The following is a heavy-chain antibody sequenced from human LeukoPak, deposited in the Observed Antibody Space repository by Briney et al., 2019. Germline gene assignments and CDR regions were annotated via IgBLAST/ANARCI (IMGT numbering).Heavy chain of an antibody. Sequence: GASVKVSCKASGYTFTSYDINWVRQATGQGLEWMGWMNPNSGNTGYAQKFQGRVTMTRNTSISTAYMELSSLRSEDTAVYYCARVAKFIAAAGTVGAARGWFDPWGQGTLVTVSS. CDR3: ARVAKFIAAAGTVGAARGWFDP. D-gene: IGHD6-13*01. CDR1: GYTFTSYD. V-gene: IGHV1-8*01. CDR2: MNPNSGNT. J-gene: IGHJ5*02.